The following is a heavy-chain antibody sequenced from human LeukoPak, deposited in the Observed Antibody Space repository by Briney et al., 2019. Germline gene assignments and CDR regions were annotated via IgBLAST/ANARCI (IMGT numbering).Heavy chain of an antibody. J-gene: IGHJ4*02. D-gene: IGHD5-18*01. Sequence: GGSLRLSCAASGFTVSSNYMSWVRQAPGKGLEWVSAISGSGGSTYYADSVKGRFTISRDNSKNTLYLQMNSLRAEDTAVYYCAKVGGASWIQLWLHYWGQGALVTVSS. V-gene: IGHV3-23*01. CDR2: ISGSGGST. CDR1: GFTVSSNY. CDR3: AKVGGASWIQLWLHY.